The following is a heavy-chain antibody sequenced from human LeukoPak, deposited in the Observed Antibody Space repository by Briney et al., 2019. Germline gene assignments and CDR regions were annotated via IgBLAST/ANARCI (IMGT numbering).Heavy chain of an antibody. V-gene: IGHV4-59*01. D-gene: IGHD3-10*01. CDR3: ARDHRASFGPLPGY. J-gene: IGHJ4*02. Sequence: SETLSLTCTVSGGSISSYYWSWMRQPPGKGLEWIGYIYNSVNTNYNPSLKSRVTISVDTSKNQFSLRLNSVTAADTAVYYCARDHRASFGPLPGYWGQGTLVTVSS. CDR2: IYNSVNT. CDR1: GGSISSYY.